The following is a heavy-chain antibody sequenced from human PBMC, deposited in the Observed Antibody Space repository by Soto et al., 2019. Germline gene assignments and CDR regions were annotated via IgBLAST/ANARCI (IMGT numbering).Heavy chain of an antibody. D-gene: IGHD4-17*01. CDR1: GFTFSSYA. CDR2: ISGSGGST. CDR3: AKRGFDYGDYDFPGGAFDI. J-gene: IGHJ3*02. Sequence: GGSLRLSCAASGFTFSSYAMSWVRQAPGKGLEWVSAISGSGGSTYYADSVKGRFTISRDNSKNTLYLQMNSLRAEDTAVYYCAKRGFDYGDYDFPGGAFDIWGQGTMVTVS. V-gene: IGHV3-23*01.